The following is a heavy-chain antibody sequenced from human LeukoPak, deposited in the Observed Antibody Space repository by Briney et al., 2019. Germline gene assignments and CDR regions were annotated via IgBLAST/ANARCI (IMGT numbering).Heavy chain of an antibody. CDR3: ARGGYYGSGNDFRFDP. D-gene: IGHD3-10*01. V-gene: IGHV4-38-2*02. J-gene: IGHJ5*02. CDR1: GYSISSAYY. Sequence: SETLSLTCTLSGYSISSAYYWGWIRQSPGKGLERIGTIYHSGSTYYNPSLKSRVTISVDTSKNQFSLKLSSVTAADTALYYCARGGYYGSGNDFRFDPWGQGTLVTVSS. CDR2: IYHSGST.